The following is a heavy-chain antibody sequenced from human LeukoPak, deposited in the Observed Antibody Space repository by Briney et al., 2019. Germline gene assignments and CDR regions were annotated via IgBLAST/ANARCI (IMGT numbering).Heavy chain of an antibody. CDR3: AKTGAFDT. CDR2: ISGSGDTT. J-gene: IGHJ3*02. V-gene: IGHV3-23*01. CDR1: GFTFSSSA. Sequence: PGGSLRLSCAASGFTFSSSAMSWVRQAPGKGLGWVSVISGSGDTTYYADSVKGRFTISRDNSKNTVYLQMNSLRAEDMAVYYCAKTGAFDTWGQGTMVTVSS.